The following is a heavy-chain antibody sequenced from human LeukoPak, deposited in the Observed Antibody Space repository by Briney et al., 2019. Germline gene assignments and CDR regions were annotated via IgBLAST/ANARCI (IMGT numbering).Heavy chain of an antibody. CDR2: IDSSNNNI. CDR1: EFTFSNYG. CDR3: ARVSYCSGGSCTYFDH. V-gene: IGHV3-21*06. D-gene: IGHD2-15*01. J-gene: IGHJ4*02. Sequence: NPRGSLRLSCAASEFTFSNYGMTWVRQAPGKGLEWVSSIDSSNNNIYYADSLKGRFTISRDNAQNSLYLQMNSLRAEDTAVYYCARVSYCSGGSCTYFDHWGQGTLVTVSS.